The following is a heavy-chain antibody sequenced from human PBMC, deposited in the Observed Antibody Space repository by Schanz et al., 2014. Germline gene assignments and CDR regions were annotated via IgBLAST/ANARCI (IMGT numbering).Heavy chain of an antibody. CDR1: GFNFSDYA. CDR3: ARGLIAAAGGAFDY. Sequence: EVHLLESGGGLVPPGGSLRLSCAASGFNFSDYAMCWVRQAPGKGLEWVSAISGSGGSTYYADSVKGRFTISRDNSKNTLYLQMNSLRAGDAAVYYCARGLIAAAGGAFDYWGQGTLVAVSS. CDR2: ISGSGGST. V-gene: IGHV3-23*01. J-gene: IGHJ4*02. D-gene: IGHD6-13*01.